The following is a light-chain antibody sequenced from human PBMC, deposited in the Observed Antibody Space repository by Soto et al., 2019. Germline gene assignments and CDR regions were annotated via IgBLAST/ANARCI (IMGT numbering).Light chain of an antibody. Sequence: QYALTQPASVSGSPGQSITISCTGTRSDVGSYNLVSWYQQHPGKVPKLIMYEGTKRPSGVSNRFSGSKSGTTASLTISGLQAEDEADYYCCSYAGSSTFVFGGGTKLTVL. V-gene: IGLV2-23*03. CDR1: RSDVGSYNL. J-gene: IGLJ2*01. CDR3: CSYAGSSTFV. CDR2: EGT.